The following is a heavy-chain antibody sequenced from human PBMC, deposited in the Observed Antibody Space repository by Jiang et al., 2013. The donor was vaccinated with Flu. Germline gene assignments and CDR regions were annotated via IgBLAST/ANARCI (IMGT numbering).Heavy chain of an antibody. J-gene: IGHJ4*02. Sequence: PGLVKPSETLSLTCTVSGYSISSGYYWAWIRQPPGKGLEWIGSIFHSGSTYYNPSLKSRVTISVDTSKNQFSLKLSSVTAADTAVYYCARVRQVDTYVVTGGSYFEYWGQGILVTVSS. CDR1: GYSISSGYY. CDR2: IFHSGST. D-gene: IGHD5-18*01. CDR3: ARVRQVDTYVVTGGSYFEY. V-gene: IGHV4-38-2*02.